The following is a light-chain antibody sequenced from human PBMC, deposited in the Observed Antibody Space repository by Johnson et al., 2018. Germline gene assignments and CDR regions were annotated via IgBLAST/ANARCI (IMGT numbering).Light chain of an antibody. J-gene: IGLJ1*01. CDR3: GTWDSSLSAGNV. V-gene: IGLV1-51*02. CDR1: SSNIGNNY. Sequence: QSVLTQPPSVSAAPGQKVTISCSGSSSNIGNNYVSWYQQLPGTAPKLLIYENNKRPSGIPDRFSGSKSGTSATLGITGLQTGDEADYYCGTWDSSLSAGNVFGTATNVT. CDR2: ENN.